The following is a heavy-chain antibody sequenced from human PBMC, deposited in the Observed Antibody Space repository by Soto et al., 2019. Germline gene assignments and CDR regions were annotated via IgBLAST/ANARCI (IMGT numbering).Heavy chain of an antibody. CDR1: GGSFSGYY. D-gene: IGHD5-18*01. CDR3: ARGRRGYSYGFAPRDYYYGMDV. Sequence: SETLSLTCAVYGGSFSGYYWSWIRQPPGKGLEWIGEINHSGSTNYNPSLKSRVTISVDTSKNQFSLKLSSVTAADTAVYYCARGRRGYSYGFAPRDYYYGMDVWGQGTTVTVSS. J-gene: IGHJ6*02. CDR2: INHSGST. V-gene: IGHV4-34*01.